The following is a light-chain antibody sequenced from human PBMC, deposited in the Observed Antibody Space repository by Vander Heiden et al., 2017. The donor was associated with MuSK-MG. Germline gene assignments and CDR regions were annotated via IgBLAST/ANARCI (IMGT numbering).Light chain of an antibody. V-gene: IGKV3-15*01. Sequence: EIVMTQSPATLSVSPGERVTFSCRASQSVGSNLAWYQQKPVQAPRLLIYGASSGATGVPARFSGGGSGTEFTLTISSLHSEDLAVYYCQQYNDWARTFGQGTRLEIK. J-gene: IGKJ2*01. CDR2: GAS. CDR3: QQYNDWART. CDR1: QSVGSN.